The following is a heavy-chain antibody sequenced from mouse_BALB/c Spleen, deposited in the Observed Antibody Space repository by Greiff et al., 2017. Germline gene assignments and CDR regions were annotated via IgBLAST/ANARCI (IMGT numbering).Heavy chain of an antibody. V-gene: IGHV1-69*02. J-gene: IGHJ4*01. CDR2: IDPSDSYT. D-gene: IGHD3-2*01. Sequence: QVQLQQPGAELVKPGASVKLSCKASGYTFTSYWMHWVKQRPGQGLEWIGEIDPSDSYTNYNQKFKGKATLTVDKSSSTAYMQRSSLTSEDSAVYYCARRQLGLRGGAMDYWGQGTSVTVSS. CDR1: GYTFTSYW. CDR3: ARRQLGLRGGAMDY.